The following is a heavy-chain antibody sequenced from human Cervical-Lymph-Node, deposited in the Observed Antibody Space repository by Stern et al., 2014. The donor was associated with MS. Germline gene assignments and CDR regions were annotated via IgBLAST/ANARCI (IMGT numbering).Heavy chain of an antibody. V-gene: IGHV4-61*02. CDR2: IYTSGST. CDR1: GGSISSGSYY. D-gene: IGHD3-10*01. Sequence: VQLVESGPGLVKPSQTLSLTCTVSGGSISSGSYYWSWIRQPAGKGLEWIGRIYTSGSTNYNPSLKSRVTISVDTSKNQFSLKRSSVTAADTAVYYCAREPYGSGPFDYWGQGTLVTVSS. J-gene: IGHJ4*02. CDR3: AREPYGSGPFDY.